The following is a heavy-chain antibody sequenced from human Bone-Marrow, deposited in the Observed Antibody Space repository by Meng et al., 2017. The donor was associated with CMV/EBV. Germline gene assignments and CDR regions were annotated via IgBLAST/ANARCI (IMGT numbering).Heavy chain of an antibody. J-gene: IGHJ6*02. CDR1: GDSVSSNSAA. V-gene: IGHV6-1*01. CDR3: ARDRSSWNYYYYGMDV. Sequence: SETLSLICAISGDSVSSNSAAWNWIRQSPSRGLEWLGRTYYRSKWYNDYAVSVKSRITINPDTSKNQFSLQLNSVTPEDTAVYYCARDRSSWNYYYYGMDVWGQGTTVTVSS. CDR2: TYYRSKWYN. D-gene: IGHD6-13*01.